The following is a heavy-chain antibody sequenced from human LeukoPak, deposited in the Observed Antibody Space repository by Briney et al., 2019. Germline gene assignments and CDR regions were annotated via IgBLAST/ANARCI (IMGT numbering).Heavy chain of an antibody. J-gene: IGHJ5*02. CDR1: GFTFSNHW. D-gene: IGHD4-17*01. CDR2: LNSDGRTT. CDR3: ARGSDETVTISGWFDP. Sequence: GGSLRLSCAASGFTFSNHWMHWVRQGPGKGLVSVSRLNSDGRTTTYADSVKGRFTISRDNAKNTLYLQMNSLRVEDTAVYYCARGSDETVTISGWFDPWGQGTLVTVSS. V-gene: IGHV3-74*01.